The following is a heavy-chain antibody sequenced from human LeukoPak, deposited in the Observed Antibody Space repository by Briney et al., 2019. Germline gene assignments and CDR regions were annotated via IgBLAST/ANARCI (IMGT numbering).Heavy chain of an antibody. CDR1: GYTFTSYG. CDR2: INPNSGGT. CDR3: ARTSHYVDIAATIPYGIYYFDY. D-gene: IGHD5-12*01. Sequence: GASVKVSCKASGYTFTSYGISWVRQAPGQGLEWMGWINPNSGGTNYAQKFQGRVTMTRDTSISTAYMELRSLRSDNTAVYYCARTSHYVDIAATIPYGIYYFDYWGQGTLVTVSS. V-gene: IGHV1-2*02. J-gene: IGHJ4*02.